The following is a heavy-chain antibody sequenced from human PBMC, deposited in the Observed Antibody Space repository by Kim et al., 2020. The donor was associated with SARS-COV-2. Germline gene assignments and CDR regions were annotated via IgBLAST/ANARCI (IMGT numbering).Heavy chain of an antibody. V-gene: IGHV3-15*01. CDR1: GFTFSNTW. CDR3: TTDRSRVLGTY. CDR2: IKSKTDGGTT. Sequence: GGSLRLSCAASGFTFSNTWMSWVRQAPGKGLEWVGRIKSKTDGGTTDYAAPVKGRFTISRDDSKDTLYLQMNSLKTDDTAVYYCTTDRSRVLGTYWGQGTLVAVPS. J-gene: IGHJ4*02. D-gene: IGHD1-1*01.